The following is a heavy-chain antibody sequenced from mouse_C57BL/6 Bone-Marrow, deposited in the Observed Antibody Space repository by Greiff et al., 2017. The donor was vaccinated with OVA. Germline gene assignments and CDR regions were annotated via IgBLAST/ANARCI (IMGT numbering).Heavy chain of an antibody. Sequence: EVQLQQSGTVLARPGASVKMSCKTSGYTFTSYWMHWVKQRPGQGLEWIGAIYPGNSDTSYNQKFKGKAKLTAVTSASTAYMELSSLTNEDSAVYYCTREDYYYGSSYVWLAYWGQGTLVTVSA. CDR3: TREDYYYGSSYVWLAY. J-gene: IGHJ3*01. V-gene: IGHV1-5*01. CDR2: IYPGNSDT. D-gene: IGHD1-1*01. CDR1: GYTFTSYW.